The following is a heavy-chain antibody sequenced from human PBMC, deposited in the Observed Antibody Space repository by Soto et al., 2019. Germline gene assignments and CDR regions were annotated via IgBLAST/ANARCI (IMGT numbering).Heavy chain of an antibody. J-gene: IGHJ3*02. CDR2: ISSTGTTL. CDR3: ARGVVVVPAARDAFDI. D-gene: IGHD2-2*01. Sequence: GSLRLSCAASGFTFSSYEMNWVRQAPGKGLEWVSYISSTGTTLYYADSVKGRFTISRDNAKNSLYLQMSSLRAEDTAVYYCARGVVVVPAARDAFDIWGQGTMVT. CDR1: GFTFSSYE. V-gene: IGHV3-48*03.